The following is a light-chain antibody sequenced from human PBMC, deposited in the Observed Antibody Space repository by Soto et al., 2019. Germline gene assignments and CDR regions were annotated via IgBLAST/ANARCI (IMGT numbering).Light chain of an antibody. J-gene: IGLJ1*01. CDR3: CSYAGRYTYI. CDR2: EVS. V-gene: IGLV2-8*01. CDR1: SSDVGGYNY. Sequence: QSALTQPPSASGSPGQSVTISCTGTSSDVGGYNYVSWYQQHPGKAPKLMIYEVSKRPSGVPDRFSGSKSGNTASLTISGLQAEDEADYYCCSYAGRYTYIFGTGTKVTVL.